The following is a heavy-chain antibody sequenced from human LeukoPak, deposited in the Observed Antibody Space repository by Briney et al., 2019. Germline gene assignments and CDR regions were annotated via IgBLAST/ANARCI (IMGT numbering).Heavy chain of an antibody. V-gene: IGHV4-34*01. CDR1: GGSFSGYY. Sequence: PSETLCLTCAVYGGSFSGYYWSWIREPPGKGLEWTGEINHSGSTNYNPSLKSRVTISVDTSKNQFSLKLSSVTAADTAVYYCARCPYCSSTDWGGSCYSRAFDIWGQGTMVTVSS. J-gene: IGHJ3*02. D-gene: IGHD2-15*01. CDR3: ARCPYCSSTDWGGSCYSRAFDI. CDR2: INHSGST.